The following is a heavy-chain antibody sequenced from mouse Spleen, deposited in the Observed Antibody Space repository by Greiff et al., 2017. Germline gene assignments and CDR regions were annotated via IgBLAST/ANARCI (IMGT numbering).Heavy chain of an antibody. CDR3: TGYGNYGSAMDY. J-gene: IGHJ4*01. Sequence: EVQLQQSGPELVKPGASVKISCKASGYSFTGYYMNWVKQSPEKSLEWIGEINPSTGGTTYNQKFKAKATLTVDKSSSTAYMQLRSLTSEDSAVYYCTGYGNYGSAMDYLGQGTSVTVSS. V-gene: IGHV1-42*01. D-gene: IGHD2-10*02. CDR2: INPSTGGT. CDR1: GYSFTGYY.